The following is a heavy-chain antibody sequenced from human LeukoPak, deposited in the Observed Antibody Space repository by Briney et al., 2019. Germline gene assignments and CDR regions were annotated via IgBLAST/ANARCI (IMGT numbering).Heavy chain of an antibody. D-gene: IGHD6-13*01. CDR1: GYTFTSYY. Sequence: GASVKVSCTTSGYTFTSYYMHWVRQAPGQGLEWMGWINPNSGGTNYAQKFQGRVTMTRDTSPSTAYMELSRLSSDDTGVYYCAPATPGTVGKYYFDYWGQGTLVTVSS. J-gene: IGHJ4*02. V-gene: IGHV1-2*02. CDR3: APATPGTVGKYYFDY. CDR2: INPNSGGT.